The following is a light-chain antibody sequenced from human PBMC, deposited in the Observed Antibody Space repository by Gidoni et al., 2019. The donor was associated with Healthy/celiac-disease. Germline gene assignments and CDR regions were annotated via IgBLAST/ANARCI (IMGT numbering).Light chain of an antibody. Sequence: EIVMTQSPATLSVSPGERATLSCRASQSVSSNLAWYQQKPGQAPRLLLYGASTRATGFPARFSGSGSGTEFTLTICGLQSEDLAVYYCQQYNNWRRTFGQGTKVEIK. V-gene: IGKV3-15*01. CDR1: QSVSSN. J-gene: IGKJ1*01. CDR2: GAS. CDR3: QQYNNWRRT.